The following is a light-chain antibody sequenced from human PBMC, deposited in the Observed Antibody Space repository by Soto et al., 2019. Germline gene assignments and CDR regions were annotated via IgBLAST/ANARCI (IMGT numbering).Light chain of an antibody. J-gene: IGLJ2*01. CDR1: SSDVGGYNY. CDR3: SSYTSSSTLV. V-gene: IGLV2-14*01. CDR2: EVG. Sequence: QSVLTQPASVSGSPGQSITISCTGSSSDVGGYNYVSWYQQHPGKAPKLMIYEVGNRPSGVSTRFSGFKSGNRASLTISGLQAEDEADYYCSSYTSSSTLVFGGGTKLTVL.